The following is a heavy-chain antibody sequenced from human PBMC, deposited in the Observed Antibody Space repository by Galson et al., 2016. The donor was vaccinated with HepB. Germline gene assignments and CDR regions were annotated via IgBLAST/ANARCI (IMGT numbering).Heavy chain of an antibody. Sequence: SLRLSCAASGFTFNYHGMHWVRQAPGKGLEWVAISFYDGSNDHYADSVRGRFTISRDNSQNMLYLQMNSLRAEDTAVYFCARDWAPGESSSGHYFDYWGQGILVTVSS. CDR1: GFTFNYHG. V-gene: IGHV3-33*01. D-gene: IGHD6-13*01. CDR2: SFYDGSND. J-gene: IGHJ4*02. CDR3: ARDWAPGESSSGHYFDY.